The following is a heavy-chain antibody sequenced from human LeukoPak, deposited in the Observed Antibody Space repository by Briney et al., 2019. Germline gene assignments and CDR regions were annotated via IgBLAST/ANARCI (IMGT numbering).Heavy chain of an antibody. Sequence: GGSLRLSCAASGFTVSSNYMSWVRQAPGKGLEWVANINQAGSGKHHLDSVKGRFTISRDNAENSLYLQMNSLRAEDTAIYYCVRDMDVWGQGTTVTVSS. CDR3: VRDMDV. V-gene: IGHV3-7*04. CDR1: GFTVSSNY. CDR2: INQAGSGK. J-gene: IGHJ6*02.